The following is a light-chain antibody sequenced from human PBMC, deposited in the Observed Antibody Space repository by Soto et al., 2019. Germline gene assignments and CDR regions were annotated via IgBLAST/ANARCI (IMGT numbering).Light chain of an antibody. J-gene: IGKJ5*01. V-gene: IGKV3-20*01. CDR2: GAS. CDR1: QSVSSSY. CDR3: QQSYSTPIT. Sequence: EIVLTQSPGTLSLSPGERSTLSCISSQSVSSSYLAWYQQKPGQAPRLLIYGASSRATGIPDRFSGSGSGTDFTLTISSLQPEDFATYYCQQSYSTPITFGQGTRLVIK.